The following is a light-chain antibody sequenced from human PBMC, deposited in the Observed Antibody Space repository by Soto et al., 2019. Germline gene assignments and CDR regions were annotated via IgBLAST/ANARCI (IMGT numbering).Light chain of an antibody. CDR3: GTWDSSLSAYV. Sequence: QSVLTQPPSVSAAPGQKVTISCSGSSSNIGNNYVSWYQQLPGTAPKLLIYDNNKRPSGITDRSSGSKSGTSATLGITGLQTGDEADYNCGTWDSSLSAYVFGTGTKLTVL. V-gene: IGLV1-51*01. J-gene: IGLJ1*01. CDR2: DNN. CDR1: SSNIGNNY.